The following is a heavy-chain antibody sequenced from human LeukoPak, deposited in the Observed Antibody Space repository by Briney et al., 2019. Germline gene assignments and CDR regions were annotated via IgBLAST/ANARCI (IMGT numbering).Heavy chain of an antibody. D-gene: IGHD1-26*01. Sequence: ASVKVSCKASGGTFSSYAISWVRQAPGQGLEWMGRIIPIFGTANYAQKFQGRVTITTDESTSTAYMELSSLRSEDTAVYYCARRVPRYQNDDAFDIWGQGTMVTVSS. V-gene: IGHV1-69*05. CDR2: IIPIFGTA. J-gene: IGHJ3*02. CDR3: ARRVPRYQNDDAFDI. CDR1: GGTFSSYA.